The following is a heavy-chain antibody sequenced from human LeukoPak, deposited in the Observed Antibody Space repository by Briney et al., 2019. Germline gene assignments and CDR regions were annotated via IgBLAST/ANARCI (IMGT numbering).Heavy chain of an antibody. CDR1: GFTFSSYG. J-gene: IGHJ4*02. Sequence: GGSLRLSCAASGFTFSSYGMHWVRQAPGKGLKWVAVIWYDGSNKYYADSVKGRFTISRDNSKNTLYLQMNSLRAEDTAVYYCARPYYYGSGSYPFDYWGQGTLVTVSS. D-gene: IGHD3-10*01. CDR3: ARPYYYGSGSYPFDY. CDR2: IWYDGSNK. V-gene: IGHV3-33*01.